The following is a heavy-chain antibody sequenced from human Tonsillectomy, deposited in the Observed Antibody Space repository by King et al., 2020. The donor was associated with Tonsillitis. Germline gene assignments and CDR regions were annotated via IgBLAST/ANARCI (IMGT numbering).Heavy chain of an antibody. CDR1: GGAFSSYG. J-gene: IGHJ3*02. CDR2: IIPIFLKT. V-gene: IGHV1-69*01. Sequence: VQLVQSGAEVRKPGSSVKVSCKASGGAFSSYGISWVRQAPGQGLDWMGGIIPIFLKTNYAQKVQGGVTITADESTSTAYMELRSLRSEDTAVYYCARVLGARGAFDIWGQGTMVTVSS. CDR3: ARVLGARGAFDI. D-gene: IGHD1-26*01.